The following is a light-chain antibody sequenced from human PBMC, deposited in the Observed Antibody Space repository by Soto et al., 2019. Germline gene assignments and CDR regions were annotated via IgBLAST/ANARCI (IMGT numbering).Light chain of an antibody. V-gene: IGKV3-20*01. CDR2: GAS. Sequence: EIVLTQSPATPSLTTGERATLSCRASQSVSSSYLAWYQQKPGQAPRLLIYGASSRATGIPDRFSCSGSGTDFTLTISRLEPEDCAVYYCQQYGSLPTFAHGTKVDIK. CDR1: QSVSSSY. CDR3: QQYGSLPT. J-gene: IGKJ1*01.